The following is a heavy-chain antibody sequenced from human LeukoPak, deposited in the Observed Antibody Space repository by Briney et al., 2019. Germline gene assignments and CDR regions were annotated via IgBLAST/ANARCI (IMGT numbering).Heavy chain of an antibody. Sequence: ASVKVSCKASGYTFTGYYMHWVRQAPGQGLEWMGWINPNSGGTNYAQKFQGRVTMTRDTSISTAYMELSRLRSDDTAVYYCARDSYGSGTSPFDYWGQGTLVTVSS. CDR1: GYTFTGYY. J-gene: IGHJ4*02. V-gene: IGHV1-2*02. D-gene: IGHD3-10*01. CDR3: ARDSYGSGTSPFDY. CDR2: INPNSGGT.